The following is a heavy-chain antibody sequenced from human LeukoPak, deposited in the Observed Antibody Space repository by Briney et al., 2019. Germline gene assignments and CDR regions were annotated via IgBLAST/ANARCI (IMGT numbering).Heavy chain of an antibody. Sequence: GASAKVSCKASGGTFSSYAISWVRQAPGQGLEWMGGIIPIFGTANYAQKFQGRVTITADESTSTAYMELSSLRSEDTAVYYCARESSQDYDFWSGKSGDYWGQGTLVTVSS. V-gene: IGHV1-69*13. CDR2: IIPIFGTA. CDR1: GGTFSSYA. J-gene: IGHJ4*02. D-gene: IGHD3-3*01. CDR3: ARESSQDYDFWSGKSGDY.